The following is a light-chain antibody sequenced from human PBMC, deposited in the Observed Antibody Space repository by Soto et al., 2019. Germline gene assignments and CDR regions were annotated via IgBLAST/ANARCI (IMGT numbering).Light chain of an antibody. Sequence: EILMTQSPATLSVSPGERATLSCRASQSISSNLAWFQQKPGQAPRLLIYGASTRAAGIPARFSGSGSGTEFTLTIRSLQSEDFAVYYCQQYNTWRTFGHGTKVEIK. CDR1: QSISSN. J-gene: IGKJ1*01. CDR2: GAS. V-gene: IGKV3-15*01. CDR3: QQYNTWRT.